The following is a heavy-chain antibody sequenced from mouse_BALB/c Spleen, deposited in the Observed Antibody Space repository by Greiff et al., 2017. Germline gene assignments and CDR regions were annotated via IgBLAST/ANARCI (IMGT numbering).Heavy chain of an antibody. V-gene: IGHV5-9-3*01. D-gene: IGHD2-4*01. J-gene: IGHJ2*01. CDR1: GFTFSSYA. Sequence: DVMLVESGGGLVKPGGSLKLSCAASGFTFSSYAMSWVRQTPEKRLEWVATISSGGSYTYYPDSVKGRFTISRDNAKNTLYLQMSSLRSEDTAMYYCARHGGLRYYFDYWGQGTTLTVSS. CDR3: ARHGGLRYYFDY. CDR2: ISSGGSYT.